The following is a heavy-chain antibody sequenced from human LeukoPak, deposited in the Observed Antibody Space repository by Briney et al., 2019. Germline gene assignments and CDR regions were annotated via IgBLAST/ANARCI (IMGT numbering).Heavy chain of an antibody. Sequence: SETLSLTCTVSGVSISSSSHYWGWIRQPPGKGLEWIGNIHYRGNTYYNPSLKSRVTISVDTSKNHFSLKLSSVTAADTAVYYCARLPQGDYGDLGIDFWGQGILVTVSS. D-gene: IGHD4-17*01. CDR3: ARLPQGDYGDLGIDF. J-gene: IGHJ4*02. CDR1: GVSISSSSHY. CDR2: IHYRGNT. V-gene: IGHV4-39*01.